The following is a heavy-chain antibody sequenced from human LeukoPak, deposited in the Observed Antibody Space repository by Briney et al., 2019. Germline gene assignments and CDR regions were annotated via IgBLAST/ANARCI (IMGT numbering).Heavy chain of an antibody. J-gene: IGHJ5*02. CDR1: GASMSRGPYF. CDR2: ISSGGKS. CDR3: ARSPYRTSWYFYGDWFDP. Sequence: SETLSLTCTVSGASMSRGPYFWGWIRQSPGKGLEWIGSISSGGKSYYNPSLKSRVSLSEDMSKNQFSLKLKFVTAVDSAVYYCARSPYRTSWYFYGDWFDPWGQGALVTVSS. D-gene: IGHD6-13*01. V-gene: IGHV4-39*07.